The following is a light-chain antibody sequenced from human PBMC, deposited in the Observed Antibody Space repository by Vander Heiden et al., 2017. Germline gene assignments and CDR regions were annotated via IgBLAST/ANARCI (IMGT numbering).Light chain of an antibody. CDR3: QQDDSTPQT. CDR2: WAS. V-gene: IGKV4-1*01. Sequence: DIAMTQSPDSLSASLGDRVAINCKSSRSVFNTCKNKNYLAWYQQKPGQPPKLLIYWASTRESGVPDRFSGSGSGTDFTFTISSLQAEDVAVYYCQQDDSTPQTFGQGTKVEIK. J-gene: IGKJ1*01. CDR1: RSVFNTCKNKNY.